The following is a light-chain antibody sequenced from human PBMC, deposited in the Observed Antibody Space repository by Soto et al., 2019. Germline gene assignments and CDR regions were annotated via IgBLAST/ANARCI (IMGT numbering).Light chain of an antibody. V-gene: IGLV2-11*01. CDR3: VSFTTSKSYV. CDR2: DDN. J-gene: IGLJ1*01. CDR1: DSNIGFYNF. Sequence: SVLTQPRSVSGSPGQSVTISCTGTDSNIGFYNFVSWYQQHPDKAPHLVIYDDNKRPSGVPNRFSGSKAGNTASLTISGLQAEDEADYYCVSFTTSKSYVFGTGTKVTVL.